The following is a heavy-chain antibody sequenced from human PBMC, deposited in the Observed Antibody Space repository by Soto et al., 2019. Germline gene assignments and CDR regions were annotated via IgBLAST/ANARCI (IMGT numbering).Heavy chain of an antibody. Sequence: AGGSLRLSCAASGFTFSSYEMNWVRQAPGKGLEWVSYISSSGSTIYYADSVKGRFTISRDNAKNSLYLQMNSLRAEDTAVYYCARVNGGNSAFDYWGQGTLVTVSS. J-gene: IGHJ4*02. D-gene: IGHD2-21*02. CDR3: ARVNGGNSAFDY. V-gene: IGHV3-48*03. CDR2: ISSSGSTI. CDR1: GFTFSSYE.